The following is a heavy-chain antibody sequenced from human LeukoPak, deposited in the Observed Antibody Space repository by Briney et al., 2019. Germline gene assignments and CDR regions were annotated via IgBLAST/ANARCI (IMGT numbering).Heavy chain of an antibody. Sequence: GASVKVSCKASGYTFTSYGISWVRQAPGQGLEWMGWIGAYNGNTNYAQKLQGRVTMTTDTSTSTAYMELRSLRSDDTAVYYCAREPDILTGSPNWFDPWGQGTLVTVSS. J-gene: IGHJ5*02. V-gene: IGHV1-18*01. CDR3: AREPDILTGSPNWFDP. CDR2: IGAYNGNT. D-gene: IGHD3-9*01. CDR1: GYTFTSYG.